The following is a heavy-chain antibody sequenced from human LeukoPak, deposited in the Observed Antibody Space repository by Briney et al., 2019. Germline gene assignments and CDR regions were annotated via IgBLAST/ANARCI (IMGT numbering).Heavy chain of an antibody. V-gene: IGHV5-51*01. CDR3: ARRRYYYDTTGYQYYFDY. Sequence: GESLKISCEGSGYSFTSYWIGWVRQLPGKGLERMGIIYPGDSDTRYSPSFQGQVTISADKSISTAYLQWSSLKASDTAMYYCARRRYYYDTTGYQYYFDYWGQGTLVTVSS. CDR1: GYSFTSYW. J-gene: IGHJ4*02. D-gene: IGHD3-22*01. CDR2: IYPGDSDT.